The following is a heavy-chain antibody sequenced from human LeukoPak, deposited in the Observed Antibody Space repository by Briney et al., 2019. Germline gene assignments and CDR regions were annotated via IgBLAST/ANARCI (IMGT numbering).Heavy chain of an antibody. V-gene: IGHV3-23*01. J-gene: IGHJ2*01. Sequence: GGSLRLACAASGFTFGRLPMGWVRQPPGRGLEWVSALTDTGSSTNYADSVKGRFTISRDNSRNTLYLQMNSPRAEDTATYYCTTIQLWPRGAFDLWGRGALVTVSS. CDR3: TTIQLWPRGAFDL. CDR1: GFTFGRLP. CDR2: LTDTGSST. D-gene: IGHD1-1*01.